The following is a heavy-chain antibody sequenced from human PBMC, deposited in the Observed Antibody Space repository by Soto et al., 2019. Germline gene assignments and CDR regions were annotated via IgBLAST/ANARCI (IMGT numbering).Heavy chain of an antibody. Sequence: QVQLVPSGAEVRKPGSSVKVSCKASGGTFSRHAISWVRQAPGQGLEWMGGIIPIFGTANHAQKFQGRVTIIADESTRTVYMELSSLRSEDTAMYYCARGWGYDSNDYYYAYWGQGTLVIVSS. D-gene: IGHD3-22*01. CDR2: IIPIFGTA. J-gene: IGHJ4*02. CDR3: ARGWGYDSNDYYYAY. V-gene: IGHV1-69*01. CDR1: GGTFSRHA.